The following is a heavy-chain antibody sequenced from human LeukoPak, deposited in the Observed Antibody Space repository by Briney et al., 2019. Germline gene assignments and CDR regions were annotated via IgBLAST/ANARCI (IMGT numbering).Heavy chain of an antibody. V-gene: IGHV1-69*04. CDR1: GGTLNNYA. J-gene: IGHJ4*02. CDR3: ARDKDYGSGSPWFDY. D-gene: IGHD3-10*01. CDR2: ITPMLGRP. Sequence: ASVKVSCKASGGTLNNYAINWVRQAPGQGLEWMGRITPMLGRPNYAQNFQGRVTITADKTTRTAYMNLSSLRSEDTAIYYCARDKDYGSGSPWFDYWGQGTLVTVSS.